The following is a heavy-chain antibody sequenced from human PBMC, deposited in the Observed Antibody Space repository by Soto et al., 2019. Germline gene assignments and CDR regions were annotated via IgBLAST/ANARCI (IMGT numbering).Heavy chain of an antibody. CDR1: GLTVSGKKY. CDR3: ATWHEREHAYDV. V-gene: IGHV3-53*01. CDR2: LYDVDGS. J-gene: IGHJ3*01. Sequence: ESGGGLMQPGESLRLSCAASGLTVSGKKYVAWVRQAPGKGLEWVSALYDVDGSFYADSVKGRFTTSSDSSKTTVYLRMNGLRPDDTAVYYCATWHEREHAYDVWGQGTTVTVSS. D-gene: IGHD1-1*01.